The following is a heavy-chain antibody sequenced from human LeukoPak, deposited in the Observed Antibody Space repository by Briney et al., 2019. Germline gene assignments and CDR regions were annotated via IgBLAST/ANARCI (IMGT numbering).Heavy chain of an antibody. CDR1: GFTLSSYA. D-gene: IGHD3-9*01. CDR2: ISGSGGST. V-gene: IGHV3-23*01. J-gene: IGHJ4*02. Sequence: GGSLRLSCAASGFTLSSYAMSWVRQAPGKRLEWVSAISGSGGSTYYADSVKGRFTISRDNSKNTLYLQMNSLRAEDTAVYYCAKDSDYDILTGYSLRPDYWGQGTLVTVSS. CDR3: AKDSDYDILTGYSLRPDY.